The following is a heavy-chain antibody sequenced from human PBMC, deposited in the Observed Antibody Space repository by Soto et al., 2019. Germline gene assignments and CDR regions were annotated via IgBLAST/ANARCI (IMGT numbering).Heavy chain of an antibody. Sequence: ASVKVSCKASGYTFTGYYMHWVRQAPGQGLEWMGWINPNSGGTNYAQKFQGWVTMTRDTSISTAYMELSRLRSDDTAVYYCARVGGYCSGGSCPDAFDFWGQGTMVTVSS. J-gene: IGHJ3*01. V-gene: IGHV1-2*04. CDR2: INPNSGGT. CDR1: GYTFTGYY. D-gene: IGHD2-15*01. CDR3: ARVGGYCSGGSCPDAFDF.